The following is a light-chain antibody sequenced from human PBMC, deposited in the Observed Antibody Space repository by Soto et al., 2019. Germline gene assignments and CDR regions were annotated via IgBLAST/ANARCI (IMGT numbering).Light chain of an antibody. CDR3: SSYTRSSNYV. J-gene: IGLJ1*01. V-gene: IGLV2-14*01. Sequence: QSVLTQPASVSGSPGQSITISCTGTNSDVGGYNYVSWYQQHPGKAPKLMIYEVSYRPSGVSNRFSGSKSGNTASLTISGLQAEDEADYYCSSYTRSSNYVFGNGTKVTV. CDR1: NSDVGGYNY. CDR2: EVS.